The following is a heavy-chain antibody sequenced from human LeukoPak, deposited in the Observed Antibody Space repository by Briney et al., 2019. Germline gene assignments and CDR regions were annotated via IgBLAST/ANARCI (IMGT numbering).Heavy chain of an antibody. Sequence: SETLSLTCAVSGHSISSGYYWGWIRQPPGKGLEWIGSIYHSGSTYYNPSLKSRVTISVDTSKNQFSLKLSSVTAADTAVYYSYYYDSSGYSVYWGQGTLVTVSS. CDR1: GHSISSGYY. D-gene: IGHD3-22*01. CDR2: IYHSGST. J-gene: IGHJ4*02. CDR3: YYYDSSGYSVY. V-gene: IGHV4-38-2*01.